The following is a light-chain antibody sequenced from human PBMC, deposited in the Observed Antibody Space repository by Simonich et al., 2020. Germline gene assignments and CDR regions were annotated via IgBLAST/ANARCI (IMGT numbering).Light chain of an antibody. CDR3: SSYTSSSTLV. V-gene: IGLV2-14*01. CDR2: DVS. J-gene: IGLJ2*01. CDR1: SSDVGGYNY. Sequence: QSALTQPASVSGSPVQSITISCTGTSSDVGGYNYVSWYQQHPGKAPKLMIYDVSKRPSGVSNRFSGSKSGNTASLTISGLQAEDEADYYGSSYTSSSTLVFGGGTKLTVL.